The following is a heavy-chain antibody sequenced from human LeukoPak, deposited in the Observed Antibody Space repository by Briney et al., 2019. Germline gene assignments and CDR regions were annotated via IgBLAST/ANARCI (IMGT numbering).Heavy chain of an antibody. D-gene: IGHD6-13*01. CDR3: ARAFDPVVIAAAGRLTFDY. V-gene: IGHV1-2*02. J-gene: IGHJ4*02. CDR2: INPNSGGT. CDR1: GYTFTGYY. Sequence: EASVKVSCKASGYTFTGYYMHWVRQAPGQGLEWMGWINPNSGGTNYAQKFQGRVTMTRDTFISTAYMELSRLRSDDTAVYYCARAFDPVVIAAAGRLTFDYWGQGTLVTVSS.